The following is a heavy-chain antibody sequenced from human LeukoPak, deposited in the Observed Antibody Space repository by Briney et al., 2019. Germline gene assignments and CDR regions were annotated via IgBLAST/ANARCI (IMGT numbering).Heavy chain of an antibody. CDR1: GFTFSSYA. CDR2: ISGSGGST. V-gene: IGHV3-23*01. CDR3: AKVSSYDILTGYSDYFDY. J-gene: IGHJ4*02. Sequence: HPGGSLRLSCAASGFTFSSYARSWGRQAPGKGLEWVSAISGSGGSTYYADSVKGRFTISRDNSKNTLSLQMNSLRAEDTAVYYCAKVSSYDILTGYSDYFDYWGQGTLVTVSS. D-gene: IGHD3-9*01.